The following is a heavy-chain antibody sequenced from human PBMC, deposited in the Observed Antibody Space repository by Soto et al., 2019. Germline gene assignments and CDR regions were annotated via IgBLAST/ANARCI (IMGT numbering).Heavy chain of an antibody. D-gene: IGHD2-15*01. J-gene: IGHJ3*02. CDR3: ARVVVVLAANGSIDI. CDR2: INHSGST. V-gene: IGHV4-34*01. CDR1: GGSFSGYY. Sequence: SETLSLTCAVYGGSFSGYYWSWIRQPPGKGLEWIGEINHSGSTNYNPSLKSRVTISVDTSKNQFSLKLSSVTAADTAVYYCARVVVVLAANGSIDIWGQGTMVTVSS.